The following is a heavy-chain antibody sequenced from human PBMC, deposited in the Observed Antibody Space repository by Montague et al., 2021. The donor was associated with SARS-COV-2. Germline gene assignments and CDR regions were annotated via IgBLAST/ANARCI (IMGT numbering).Heavy chain of an antibody. CDR2: ISSSGSTI. CDR3: ARVFATVGAMDRNDY. CDR1: GFSFSSYE. Sequence: SLRLSCAASGFSFSSYEMNWVRQAPGKGLEWVSYISSSGSTIYYADSEKGRFTISRDNAKNSLYLQMNSLRAEDTAVYYCARVFATVGAMDRNDYWGQGTLVTVSS. D-gene: IGHD1-26*01. V-gene: IGHV3-48*03. J-gene: IGHJ4*02.